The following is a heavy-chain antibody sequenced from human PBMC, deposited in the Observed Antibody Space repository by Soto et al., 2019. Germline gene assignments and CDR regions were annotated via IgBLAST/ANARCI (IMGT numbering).Heavy chain of an antibody. CDR1: GGTFSSYA. V-gene: IGHV1-69*13. D-gene: IGHD6-13*01. J-gene: IGHJ4*02. CDR2: IIPIFGTA. CDR3: ARSPQLDKYFDY. Sequence: ASVKVSCKASGGTFSSYAISWVRQAPGQGLEWMGGIIPIFGTANYAQKFQGRVTITADESTSTAYMELSSLRSEDTAVYYCARSPQLDKYFDYWGQGTLVTVSS.